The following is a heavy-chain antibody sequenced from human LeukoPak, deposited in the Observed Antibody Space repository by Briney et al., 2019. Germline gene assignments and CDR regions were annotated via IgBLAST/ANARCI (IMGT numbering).Heavy chain of an antibody. V-gene: IGHV1-18*01. Sequence: ASVKVSCKASGYTFTSYGISWVRQAPGQGLEWMGWISAYNGNTNYAQKLQGRVTMTTDTSTSTACMELRSLRSDDTAVYYCARDVSRWQQLHYDYWGQGTLVTVSP. D-gene: IGHD6-13*01. CDR1: GYTFTSYG. J-gene: IGHJ4*02. CDR3: ARDVSRWQQLHYDY. CDR2: ISAYNGNT.